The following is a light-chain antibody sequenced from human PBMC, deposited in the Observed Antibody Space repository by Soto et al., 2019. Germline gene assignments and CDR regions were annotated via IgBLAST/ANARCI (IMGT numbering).Light chain of an antibody. CDR3: QQYGNSRGT. J-gene: IGKJ1*01. Sequence: DSVLTKSPGTLSLSHGDRATLSCRASQSVSTSYLAWYQQKPGQAPRLLIYGASSRATGIPDRFSGSGSGTDFTLTISGLEPEDFAVYYCQQYGNSRGTFGQGTKVDVK. CDR1: QSVSTSY. CDR2: GAS. V-gene: IGKV3-20*01.